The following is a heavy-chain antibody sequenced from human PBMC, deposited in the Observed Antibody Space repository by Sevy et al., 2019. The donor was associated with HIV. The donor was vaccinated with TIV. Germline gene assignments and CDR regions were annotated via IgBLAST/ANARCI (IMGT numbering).Heavy chain of an antibody. J-gene: IGHJ4*02. Sequence: ASVKVSCKASGYTFTSYDINWVRQATGQGLEWIGWMNPNSGNTGYAQKFQGRVTMTRNTSISTAYMELSSLRSEDTAVYYCARGSFKRPYSSGWYESLYYFDYWGQGTLVTVSS. CDR1: GYTFTSYD. CDR2: MNPNSGNT. D-gene: IGHD6-19*01. CDR3: ARGSFKRPYSSGWYESLYYFDY. V-gene: IGHV1-8*01.